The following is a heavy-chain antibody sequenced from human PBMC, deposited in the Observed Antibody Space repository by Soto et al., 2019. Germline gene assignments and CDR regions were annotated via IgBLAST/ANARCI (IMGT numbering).Heavy chain of an antibody. J-gene: IGHJ4*02. D-gene: IGHD2-8*02. V-gene: IGHV4-61*08. Sequence: SETLSLTCTVSGGSISSGDYYWSWIRQPPGKGLEWIGYIYYSGSTNYNPSLKSRVTISVDTSKNQFSLKLSSVTAADTAVYYCARSRAWYWGEPTQVDYWGQGTLVTVSS. CDR1: GGSISSGDYY. CDR3: ARSRAWYWGEPTQVDY. CDR2: IYYSGST.